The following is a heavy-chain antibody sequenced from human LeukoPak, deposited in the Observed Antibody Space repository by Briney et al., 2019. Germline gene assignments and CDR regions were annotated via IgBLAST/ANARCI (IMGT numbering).Heavy chain of an antibody. CDR1: GFTFSSYS. D-gene: IGHD4-17*01. Sequence: PGGSLRLSCAASGFTFSSYSMNWVRQAPGKGLEWVSSISTSSIYIYYADSVKGRFTISRDNAKNSLYLQMNSLRAEDTAVYYCARVMNDYGDYVFDYWGQGTLVAVSS. J-gene: IGHJ4*02. CDR3: ARVMNDYGDYVFDY. V-gene: IGHV3-21*01. CDR2: ISTSSIYI.